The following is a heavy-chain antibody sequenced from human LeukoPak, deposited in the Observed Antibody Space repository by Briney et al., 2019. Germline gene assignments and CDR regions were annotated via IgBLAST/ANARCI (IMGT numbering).Heavy chain of an antibody. CDR3: ARQEPSGYYYGMDV. CDR2: IYTSGST. Sequence: SETLSLTCTVSGASISSSSYYWSWIRQPAGKGLEWIGRIYTSGSTNYNPSLKSRVTMSVDTSKNQFSLKLSSVTAADTAVYYCARQEPSGYYYGMDVWGQGTTVTVSS. J-gene: IGHJ6*02. V-gene: IGHV4-61*02. D-gene: IGHD1-14*01. CDR1: GASISSSSYY.